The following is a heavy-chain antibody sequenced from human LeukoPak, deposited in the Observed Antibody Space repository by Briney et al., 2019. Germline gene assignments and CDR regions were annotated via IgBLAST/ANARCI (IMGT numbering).Heavy chain of an antibody. CDR2: IKPDGSEK. CDR3: ATGYCTSTTCYRSRFDY. V-gene: IGHV3-7*01. D-gene: IGHD2-2*01. Sequence: GGSLRLSCAASGFTFSSYWMSWVRQAPGKGLEWVANIKPDGSEKYYVDSVKGRFTISRDNAKNSLYLQINSLRAEDTAVFYCATGYCTSTTCYRSRFDYWGQGTLVTVSS. CDR1: GFTFSSYW. J-gene: IGHJ4*02.